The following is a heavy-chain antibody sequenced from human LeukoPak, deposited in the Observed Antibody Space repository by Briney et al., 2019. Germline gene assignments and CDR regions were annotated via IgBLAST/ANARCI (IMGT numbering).Heavy chain of an antibody. J-gene: IGHJ3*02. CDR2: IYYSGST. V-gene: IGHV4-39*07. Sequence: SETLSLTCTVSGGSISSTSYYWGWIRQPPGKGLEWIGNIYYSGSTNYNRSLKSRVTISVDTSKNQFSLKLSSVTAADTAVYYCARDWDAFDIWGQGTMVTVSS. CDR1: GGSISSTSYY. CDR3: ARDWDAFDI.